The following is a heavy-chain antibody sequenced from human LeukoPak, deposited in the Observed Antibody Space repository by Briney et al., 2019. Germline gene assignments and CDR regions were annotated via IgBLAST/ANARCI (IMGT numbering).Heavy chain of an antibody. CDR3: ARGIGIAALDS. CDR1: GGSGGSIRSGGYH. J-gene: IGHJ4*02. Sequence: SETLSLTCTVSGGSGGSIRSGGYHWSWIRQHPGKGLEWIGYIYNSGSTYYNPSLKSRVTISLDTSKNQFSLNLSSVTAADTAVYFCARGIGIAALDSWGQGTLLTVSS. CDR2: IYNSGST. V-gene: IGHV4-31*03. D-gene: IGHD6-13*01.